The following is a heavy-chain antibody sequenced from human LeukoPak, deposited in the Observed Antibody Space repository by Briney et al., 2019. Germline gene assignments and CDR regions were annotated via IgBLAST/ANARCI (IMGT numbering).Heavy chain of an antibody. CDR3: ARLGGNSGGYYYGMDV. V-gene: IGHV5-51*01. D-gene: IGHD4-23*01. CDR2: IYPGDSDT. Sequence: GESLKISCKGSGYSFTSYWIGWVRQLPGKGLEWMGIIYPGDSDTRYSPSFQGQVTISADKSISTAYLQWSSLKASDTAMYYCARLGGNSGGYYYGMDVWGQGTTVTVSS. J-gene: IGHJ6*02. CDR1: GYSFTSYW.